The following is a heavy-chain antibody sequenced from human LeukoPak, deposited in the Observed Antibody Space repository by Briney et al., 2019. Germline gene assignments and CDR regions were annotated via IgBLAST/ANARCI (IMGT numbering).Heavy chain of an antibody. J-gene: IGHJ4*02. CDR1: GGSISSYY. Sequence: PSETLSLTCTVSGGSISSYYWSLIRQPPGKGLEWIGYIYYSGSTNYNPSLKSRVTISVDTSKNQFSLKLSSVTAADTAVYYCAREGRKAGKFDYWGQGTLVTVSS. CDR3: AREGRKAGKFDY. D-gene: IGHD3-10*01. V-gene: IGHV4-59*01. CDR2: IYYSGST.